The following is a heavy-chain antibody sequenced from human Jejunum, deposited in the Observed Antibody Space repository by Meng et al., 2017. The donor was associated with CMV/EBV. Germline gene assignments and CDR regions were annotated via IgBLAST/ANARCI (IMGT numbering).Heavy chain of an antibody. CDR1: GGSVSSGGYY. J-gene: IGHJ4*02. CDR2: SYYSGSN. D-gene: IGHD6-19*01. V-gene: IGHV4-31*03. Sequence: QAQLQESGPRLVKPSQTLSLTCTVAGGSVSSGGYYWTWLRQHPGKGLEWFGHSYYSGSNFYTPSLTRRVIISIDTSKIPLSLNLRSVTAADSAVYYCARVSSGWDYFDYWGQGTLVTVVS. CDR3: ARVSSGWDYFDY.